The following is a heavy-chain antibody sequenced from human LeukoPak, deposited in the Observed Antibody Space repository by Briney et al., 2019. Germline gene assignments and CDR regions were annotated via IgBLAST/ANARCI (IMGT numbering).Heavy chain of an antibody. D-gene: IGHD2-15*01. J-gene: IGHJ4*02. Sequence: GGSLRLSCVASGFTFSNYAMSWVRQTPGKGLEWASAISGGGSATFYADSLKGRFTISRDNSKNTLYLQVNSLRAEDTAVYYCAREVVSIPSYFESWGQGTRVTVSS. CDR3: AREVVSIPSYFES. V-gene: IGHV3-23*01. CDR2: ISGGGSAT. CDR1: GFTFSNYA.